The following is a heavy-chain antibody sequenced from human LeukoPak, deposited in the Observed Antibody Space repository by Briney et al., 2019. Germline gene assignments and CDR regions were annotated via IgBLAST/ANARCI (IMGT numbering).Heavy chain of an antibody. CDR2: IDSDGSST. CDR1: GFTFSSYW. V-gene: IGHV3-74*01. CDR3: ARGIVGATTLDY. Sequence: GGSLRLSCAASGFTFSSYWMHWVRQAPGKGLVWVSCIDSDGSSTSYADSVKGRFTISRDNAKNSLYLQMNSLRAEDTAEYYCARGIVGATTLDYWGQGTLVTVSS. J-gene: IGHJ4*02. D-gene: IGHD1-26*01.